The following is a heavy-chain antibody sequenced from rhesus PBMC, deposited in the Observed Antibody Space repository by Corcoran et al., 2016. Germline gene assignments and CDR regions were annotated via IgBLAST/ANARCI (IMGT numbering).Heavy chain of an antibody. D-gene: IGHD2-39*01. CDR1: GYSISSGYA. V-gene: IGHV4-127*01. CDR2: IGGDTGST. CDR3: VRVDRRAVIIDY. Sequence: QVQLQESGPGLAKPSETLSLTCAVSGYSISSGYALTCVRQPPAKGLEWFWFIGGDTGSTYYHPSLKSRVTISKDTSTNQFSLRLTSVTAADTALYYCVRVDRRAVIIDYWGQGVLVTVSS. J-gene: IGHJ4*01.